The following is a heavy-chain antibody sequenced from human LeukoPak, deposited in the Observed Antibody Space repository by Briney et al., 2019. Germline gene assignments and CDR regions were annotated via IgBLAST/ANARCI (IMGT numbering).Heavy chain of an antibody. CDR3: ARGAAAAGPPGQAFDI. J-gene: IGHJ3*02. CDR2: IYTSGST. Sequence: PSETLSLTCTVSGGSISSSSYYWGWIRQPPGKGLEWIGRIYTSGSTNYNPSLKSRVTMSVDTSENQFSLKLTSVTAADTAVYYCARGAAAAGPPGQAFDIWGQGTMVTVSS. CDR1: GGSISSSSYY. D-gene: IGHD6-13*01. V-gene: IGHV4-39*07.